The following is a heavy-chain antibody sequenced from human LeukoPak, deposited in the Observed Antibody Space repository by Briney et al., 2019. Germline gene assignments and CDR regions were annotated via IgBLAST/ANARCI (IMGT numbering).Heavy chain of an antibody. Sequence: PGGSLRLSCAASGFTFSSYAMSWVRQAPGKGLEWVSAISGSGGSTYYADSVKGRFTISRDNSKNTLYLQMNSLRAEDTAVYYCAKLRRRGYYDSSGYSLGHYLDYWGQGTLVTVSS. D-gene: IGHD3-22*01. CDR3: AKLRRRGYYDSSGYSLGHYLDY. V-gene: IGHV3-23*01. J-gene: IGHJ4*02. CDR1: GFTFSSYA. CDR2: ISGSGGST.